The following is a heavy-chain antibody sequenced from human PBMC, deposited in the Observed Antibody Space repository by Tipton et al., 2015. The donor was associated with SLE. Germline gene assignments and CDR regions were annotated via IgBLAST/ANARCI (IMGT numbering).Heavy chain of an antibody. CDR2: IQFSGST. CDR3: AREQWLVLWGYFDY. D-gene: IGHD6-19*01. V-gene: IGHV4-31*03. Sequence: TLSLTCTVSGGSIRSGGYFWSWIRQHPGKGLEWIGDIQFSGSTYYNPPLKSRVTISVDTSKNQFSLKLTSVTAADPAVYYCAREQWLVLWGYFDYWGQGSLVTVSS. CDR1: GGSIRSGGYF. J-gene: IGHJ4*02.